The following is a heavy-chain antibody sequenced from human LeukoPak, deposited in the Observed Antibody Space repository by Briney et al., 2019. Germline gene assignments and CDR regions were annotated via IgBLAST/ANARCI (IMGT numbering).Heavy chain of an antibody. CDR3: ARGGPSHIVVVTAIPNWFDP. Sequence: SETLSLTCTVSGGSISSSSYYWGWIRQSPGKGLEWIGNIYYSGSTYYNPSLKSRVTISVDTSKNQFSLKLSSVTAADTAVYYCARGGPSHIVVVTAIPNWFDPWGQGTLVTVSS. CDR1: GGSISSSSYY. V-gene: IGHV4-39*01. D-gene: IGHD2-21*02. CDR2: IYYSGST. J-gene: IGHJ5*02.